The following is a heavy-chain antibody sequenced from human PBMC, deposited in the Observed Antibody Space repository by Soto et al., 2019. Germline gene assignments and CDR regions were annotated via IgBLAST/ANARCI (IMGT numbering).Heavy chain of an antibody. CDR1: GYTFTGYY. CDR3: ARAIAPPRRSLSY. V-gene: IGHV1-2*04. Sequence: ASGKVSCKASGYTFTGYYMHWVRQAPGQGIEWMGWINPNSGGTNYAQKFQGWVTMTRDTSISTAYMELSRLRSDDTAVYYRARAIAPPRRSLSYWGQGTLVTVSS. CDR2: INPNSGGT. J-gene: IGHJ4*02. D-gene: IGHD6-13*01.